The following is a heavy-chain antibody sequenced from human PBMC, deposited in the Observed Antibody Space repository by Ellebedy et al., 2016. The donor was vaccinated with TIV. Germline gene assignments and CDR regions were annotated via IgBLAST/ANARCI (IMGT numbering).Heavy chain of an antibody. V-gene: IGHV1-18*01. D-gene: IGHD6-13*01. J-gene: IGHJ3*02. CDR3: ARAGMMYSSKDDAFDI. CDR2: ISAYNGNT. CDR1: GYTFTSYG. Sequence: ASVKVSCXASGYTFTSYGISWVRQAPGQGLEWMGWISAYNGNTNYEQRLQGRVTMTTDTSTSTAYMELRSLRSDDTAVYYCARAGMMYSSKDDAFDIWGQGTMVTVSS.